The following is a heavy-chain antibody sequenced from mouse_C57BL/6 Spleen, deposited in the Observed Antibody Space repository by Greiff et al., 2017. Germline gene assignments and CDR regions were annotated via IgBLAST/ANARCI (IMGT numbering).Heavy chain of an antibody. J-gene: IGHJ2*01. CDR1: GYTFTDYN. CDR2: INPNNGGT. D-gene: IGHD2-3*01. CDR3: ARSGNDGFTGYFDY. V-gene: IGHV1-18*01. Sequence: EVKLVESGPELVKPGASVKIPCKASGYTFTDYNMDWVKQSHGKSLEWIGDINPNNGGTIYNQKFKGKATLTVDKSSSTAYMELRSLTSEDTAVYYCARSGNDGFTGYFDYWGQGTTLTVSS.